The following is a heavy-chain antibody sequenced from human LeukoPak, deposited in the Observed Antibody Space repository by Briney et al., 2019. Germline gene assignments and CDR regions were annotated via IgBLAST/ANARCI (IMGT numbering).Heavy chain of an antibody. J-gene: IGHJ4*02. CDR2: ISGSGRTT. CDR3: AKAERFSGTKTPDY. D-gene: IGHD5-12*01. Sequence: GGSLRLSCAVSGFTFTSYAMSWVRQAPGKGLEWVSAISGSGRTTYYADSVKGRFTISRDSSKNTLYLQMNSLRAEDTAVYYCAKAERFSGTKTPDYWGQGSLVIVSS. V-gene: IGHV3-23*01. CDR1: GFTFTSYA.